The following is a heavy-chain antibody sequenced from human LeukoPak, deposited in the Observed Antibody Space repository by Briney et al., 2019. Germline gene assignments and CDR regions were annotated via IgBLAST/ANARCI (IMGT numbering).Heavy chain of an antibody. J-gene: IGHJ6*03. Sequence: ASVKVSCKASGYTFTGYYMHWVRQAPGQGLEWMGGIIPIFGTANYAQKFQGRVTITADESTSTAYMELSSLRSEDTAVYYCARGPYGSGSYYGRRRYYYYMDVWGKGTTVTISS. CDR3: ARGPYGSGSYYGRRRYYYYMDV. V-gene: IGHV1-69*13. CDR2: IIPIFGTA. D-gene: IGHD3-10*01. CDR1: GYTFTGYY.